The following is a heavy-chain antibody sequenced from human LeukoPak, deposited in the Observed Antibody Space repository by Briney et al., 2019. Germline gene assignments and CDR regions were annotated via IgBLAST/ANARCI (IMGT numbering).Heavy chain of an antibody. J-gene: IGHJ4*02. CDR1: GGSISSYY. CDR2: IYYSGST. CDR3: AGRDRYSSGWTLDY. D-gene: IGHD6-19*01. Sequence: PSETLSLTCTVSGGSISSYYWSWIRQPPGKGLEWIGYIYYSGSTNYNPSPKSRVTISVDTSKNQFSLKLSSVTAADTAVYYCAGRDRYSSGWTLDYWGQGTLVTVSS. V-gene: IGHV4-59*08.